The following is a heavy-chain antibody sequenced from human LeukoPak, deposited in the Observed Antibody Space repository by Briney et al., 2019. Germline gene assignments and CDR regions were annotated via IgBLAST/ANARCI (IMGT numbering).Heavy chain of an antibody. V-gene: IGHV3-21*01. J-gene: IGHJ4*02. D-gene: IGHD5-24*01. CDR1: GFTFSSYS. Sequence: GGSLRLSCAASGFTFSSYSMNWVRQAPGKGLEWVSSISSSSSYIYYADSAKGRFTISRDNAKNSLYLQMNSLRAEDTAVYYCAREGGYNYPPFDYWGQGTLVTVSS. CDR2: ISSSSSYI. CDR3: AREGGYNYPPFDY.